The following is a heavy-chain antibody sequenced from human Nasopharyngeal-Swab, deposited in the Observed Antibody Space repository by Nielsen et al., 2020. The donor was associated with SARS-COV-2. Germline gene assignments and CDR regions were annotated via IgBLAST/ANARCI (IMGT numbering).Heavy chain of an antibody. D-gene: IGHD2-21*01. V-gene: IGHV3-23*01. J-gene: IGHJ6*02. CDR3: AKAPYLRGLDV. CDR1: GFTFSGSA. CDR2: ISGSGDTT. Sequence: GGSLRLSCAASGFTFSGSAMHWVRQASGKGLEWVSIISGSGDTTYYADSVNDRFTISRDNSKNTLYLQMNSLRVEDTALYYCAKAPYLRGLDVWGQGTTVTVSS.